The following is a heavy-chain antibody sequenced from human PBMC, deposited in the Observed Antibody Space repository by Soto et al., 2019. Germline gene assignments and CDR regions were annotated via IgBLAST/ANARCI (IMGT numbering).Heavy chain of an antibody. CDR3: ARDGGAATFDY. V-gene: IGHV1-69*13. J-gene: IGHJ4*02. Sequence: SVKVSCKAFGGTFSSYAINWIRQAPGQGLEWMGGIIPIFGTTTYAQRFQARVTITADESTSTAYMELSSLRSEDTALYYCARDGGAATFDYWGQGTLVTVSS. CDR1: GGTFSSYA. D-gene: IGHD1-26*01. CDR2: IIPIFGTT.